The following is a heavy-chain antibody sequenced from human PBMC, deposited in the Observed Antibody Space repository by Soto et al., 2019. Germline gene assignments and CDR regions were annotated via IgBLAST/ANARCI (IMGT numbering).Heavy chain of an antibody. CDR2: ISYDGNNK. Sequence: GGSLRLSCAASGFTFNNYAMHWVRQAPGKGREWLAVISYDGNNKCYADSVKGRFTISRDNSKNTLYLQMNSLRAEDTAVYYCARGPSSLTRFDYWGQGTLVTVSS. D-gene: IGHD2-2*01. CDR1: GFTFNNYA. J-gene: IGHJ4*02. V-gene: IGHV3-30-3*01. CDR3: ARGPSSLTRFDY.